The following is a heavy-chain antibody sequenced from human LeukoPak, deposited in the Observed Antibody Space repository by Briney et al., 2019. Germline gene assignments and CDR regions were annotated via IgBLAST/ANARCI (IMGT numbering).Heavy chain of an antibody. CDR3: AKGGYDSGNY. Sequence: PGGSLRLSCAASGFTFSNFWMTWVRQAPGKGLEWVANIKRDGSEKYYVDSVKGRFTISRDNAKNSLYLQMNSLRAEDTAVYYCAKGGYDSGNYWGQGTLVTVSS. CDR1: GFTFSNFW. CDR2: IKRDGSEK. D-gene: IGHD5-12*01. J-gene: IGHJ4*02. V-gene: IGHV3-7*01.